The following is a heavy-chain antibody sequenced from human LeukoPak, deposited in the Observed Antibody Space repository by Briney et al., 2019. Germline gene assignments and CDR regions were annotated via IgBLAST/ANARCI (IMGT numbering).Heavy chain of an antibody. CDR1: GGTFSSYA. Sequence: ASVKVSCKASGGTFSSYAISWVRQAPGQGLEWMGGIIPIFGTANYAQKFQGRVTITADESTSTAYMELSSLRSEDTAVYYCARGWGDSSSWYEAFDYWGQGILVTVSS. CDR3: ARGWGDSSSWYEAFDY. V-gene: IGHV1-69*13. J-gene: IGHJ4*02. CDR2: IIPIFGTA. D-gene: IGHD6-13*01.